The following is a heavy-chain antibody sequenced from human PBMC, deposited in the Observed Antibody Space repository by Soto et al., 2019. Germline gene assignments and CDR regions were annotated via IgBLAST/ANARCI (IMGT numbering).Heavy chain of an antibody. J-gene: IGHJ4*02. D-gene: IGHD3-3*02. Sequence: PSETLSLPGTVCGSSINSSCYSWGWIRQPPGKRLEWIGSMFYVVSTYYNPSLKSRVTVSVDTSKNQFSLNLRSVTAADTAVYYCGRLPSRHLVDYCGQGTLITVCS. V-gene: IGHV4-39*01. CDR1: GSSINSSCYS. CDR3: GRLPSRHLVDY. CDR2: MFYVVST.